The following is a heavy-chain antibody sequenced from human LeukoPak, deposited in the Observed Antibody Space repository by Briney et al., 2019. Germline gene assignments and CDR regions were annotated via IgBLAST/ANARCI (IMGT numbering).Heavy chain of an antibody. J-gene: IGHJ4*02. CDR1: GGSISSSSCY. Sequence: SETLSLTCTVSGGSISSSSCYWGWIRQPPGKGLEWIGSIYYSGSTYYNPSLKSRVTISVDTSKNQFSLKLSSVTAADTAVYYCARHFAGWFGEPDDYWGQGTLVTVSS. D-gene: IGHD3-10*01. CDR3: ARHFAGWFGEPDDY. CDR2: IYYSGST. V-gene: IGHV4-39*01.